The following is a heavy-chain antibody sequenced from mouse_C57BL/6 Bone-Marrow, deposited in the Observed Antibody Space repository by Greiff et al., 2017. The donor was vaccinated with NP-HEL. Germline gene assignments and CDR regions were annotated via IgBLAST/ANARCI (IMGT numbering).Heavy chain of an antibody. CDR2: ILPGSGST. CDR1: GYTFTGYW. J-gene: IGHJ3*01. CDR3: ARDGSGELAY. D-gene: IGHD1-1*01. V-gene: IGHV1-9*01. Sequence: QVQLQQSGAELMKPGASVKLSCKATGYTFTGYWIEWVKQRPGHGLEWIGEILPGSGSTNYTEKFKGKATFTADTSSNTAYMQLSSLTTEDSAIYYCARDGSGELAYWGQGTLVTVSA.